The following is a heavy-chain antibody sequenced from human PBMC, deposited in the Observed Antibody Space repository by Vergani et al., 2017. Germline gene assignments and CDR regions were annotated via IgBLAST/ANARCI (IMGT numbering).Heavy chain of an antibody. V-gene: IGHV3-23*01. CDR2: ISASGGST. CDR1: GFTFTSYG. J-gene: IGHJ4*02. D-gene: IGHD1-26*01. CDR3: AKDRPRDWETPLFLFDY. Sequence: EVQRLESGGGLVQPGESLRLSCTVSGFTFTSYGISWVRQAPGKGLEWVSGISASGGSTYYTDSVKGRFIIARDISKNTLSLQMSSLRADDTAVYYFAKDRPRDWETPLFLFDYWGQGTLVAVSS.